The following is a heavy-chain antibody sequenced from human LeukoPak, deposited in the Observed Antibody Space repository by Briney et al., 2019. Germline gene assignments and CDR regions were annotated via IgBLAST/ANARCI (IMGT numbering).Heavy chain of an antibody. Sequence: SVKVSSKASRGTFSSYAISWVRQSPGQGLEWMVRIIPILGIANYAQKFQVRVTITAHKSTSTAYMVLSSLRSEDTAVYYCATPYCTNGVCSWDTNGMDVWGQGTTVTVSS. CDR2: IIPILGIA. CDR1: RGTFSSYA. V-gene: IGHV1-69*04. D-gene: IGHD2-8*01. CDR3: ATPYCTNGVCSWDTNGMDV. J-gene: IGHJ6*02.